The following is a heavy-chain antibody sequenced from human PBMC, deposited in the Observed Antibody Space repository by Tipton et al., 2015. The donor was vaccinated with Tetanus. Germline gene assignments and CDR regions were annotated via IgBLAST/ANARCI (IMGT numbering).Heavy chain of an antibody. CDR3: AKGRAAATYFFDY. J-gene: IGHJ4*02. CDR1: GFTFDKYA. CDR2: ISGLGRTT. Sequence: SLRLSCTASGFTFDKYAMNWVRQAPGKGLEWVSGISGLGRTTDYADSVKGRFTVSRDNSKSTLYLQVHSLRVEDTAIYFCAKGRAAATYFFDYWGQGTPVTVSS. D-gene: IGHD6-25*01. V-gene: IGHV3-23*01.